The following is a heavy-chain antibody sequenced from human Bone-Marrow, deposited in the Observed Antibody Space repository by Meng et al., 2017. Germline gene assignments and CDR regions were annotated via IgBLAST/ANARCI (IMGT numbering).Heavy chain of an antibody. CDR3: ARAHYYDSSGYYFSSGGADDFDI. V-gene: IGHV1-8*03. Sequence: ASAKVSCKASSYTFTSDYINWVRQATGQGLEWMGWMNPNSGNTGYAQKFQGRVTITRNTSISTAYMELINLIAEDKAVYYCARAHYYDSSGYYFSSGGADDFDIWGQGTMVTVSS. CDR2: MNPNSGNT. CDR1: SYTFTSDY. D-gene: IGHD3-22*01. J-gene: IGHJ3*02.